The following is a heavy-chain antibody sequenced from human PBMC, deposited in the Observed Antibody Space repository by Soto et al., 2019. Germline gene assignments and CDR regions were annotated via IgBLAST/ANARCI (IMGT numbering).Heavy chain of an antibody. D-gene: IGHD4-17*01. V-gene: IGHV4-31*02. CDR3: ARVVTTGYYYYGMDV. CDR1: GGSISSGGYY. J-gene: IGHJ6*02. Sequence: SETLSLTCTVSGGSISSGGYYWSWIRQHPGKGLEWIGYIYYSGSSYYNPSLKSRVTISVDTSKNQFSLKLSSVTAADTAVYYCARVVTTGYYYYGMDVWGQGTTVTVSS. CDR2: IYYSGSS.